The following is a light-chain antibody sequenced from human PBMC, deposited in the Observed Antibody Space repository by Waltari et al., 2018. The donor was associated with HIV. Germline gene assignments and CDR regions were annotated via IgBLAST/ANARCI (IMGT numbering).Light chain of an antibody. J-gene: IGLJ3*02. CDR3: QVWHISTDHWV. V-gene: IGLV3-21*04. CDR1: NIGRKG. CDR2: YDS. Sequence: SYVLTQPPSVSVAPGKTASLTCEAANIGRKGVHWYQQKPGQAPILVIYYDSDRPSGIPERFSGSNSGNTATLTISRVEAGDEADYYCQVWHISTDHWVFGAGTKLTVV.